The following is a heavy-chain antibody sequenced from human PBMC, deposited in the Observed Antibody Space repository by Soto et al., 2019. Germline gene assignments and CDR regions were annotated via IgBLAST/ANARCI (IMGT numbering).Heavy chain of an antibody. CDR2: ISGSGGST. CDR3: AKESNPSTHLVVPAAQFGY. J-gene: IGHJ4*02. CDR1: GFTFSSYA. V-gene: IGHV3-23*01. D-gene: IGHD2-2*01. Sequence: GGSLRLSCAASGFTFSSYAMSWVRQAPGKGLEWVSAISGSGGSTYYADSVKGRFTISRDNSKNTLYLQMNSLRAEDTAVYYCAKESNPSTHLVVPAAQFGYWGQGTLVTVSS.